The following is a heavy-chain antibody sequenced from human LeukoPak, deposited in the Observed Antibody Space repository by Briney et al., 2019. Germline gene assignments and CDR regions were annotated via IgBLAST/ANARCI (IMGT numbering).Heavy chain of an antibody. D-gene: IGHD3-22*01. Sequence: SETLSLTCTVSGGSISSYHWSWIRQPPGKGLDCIGYIYSSGSTNYNPSLKSRVTISVDTSKNQFSLKLSSVTAADTAVYYCARARNYYDSSGFYYEGDAFDIWGQGTMVTVSS. CDR3: ARARNYYDSSGFYYEGDAFDI. CDR1: GGSISSYH. V-gene: IGHV4-59*01. J-gene: IGHJ3*02. CDR2: IYSSGST.